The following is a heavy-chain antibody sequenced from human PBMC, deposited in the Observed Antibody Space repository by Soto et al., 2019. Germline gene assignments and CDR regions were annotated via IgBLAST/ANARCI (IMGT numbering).Heavy chain of an antibody. J-gene: IGHJ6*02. CDR1: GYSFTSYW. D-gene: IGHD6-6*01. CDR3: VILSPRPVLNYYYSMDV. Sequence: PGESLKISCQGSGYSFTSYWITWVRQMPGIGLEWMGKIDPSDSYTKYRPSFQGLVTFSVDKSISTAFLQWNSLKASDTAMYYCVILSPRPVLNYYYSMDVWGQGTTVTVSS. V-gene: IGHV5-10-1*01. CDR2: IDPSDSYT.